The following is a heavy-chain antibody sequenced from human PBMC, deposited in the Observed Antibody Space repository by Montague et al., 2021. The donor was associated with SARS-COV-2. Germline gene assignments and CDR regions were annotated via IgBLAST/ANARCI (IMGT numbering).Heavy chain of an antibody. CDR3: ARIWGATGGDAFDI. CDR1: GFSLSTSGMC. D-gene: IGHD1-26*01. V-gene: IGHV2-70*01. CDR2: IDWDDDK. J-gene: IGHJ3*02. Sequence: PALVKPTQTLTLTCTFSGFSLSTSGMCVSWIRQPPGKALEWLALIDWDDDKYYSTSLKTRLTISKDTSKNQVVLTMTNMDPVDTATYYCARIWGATGGDAFDIWGQGTMVTASS.